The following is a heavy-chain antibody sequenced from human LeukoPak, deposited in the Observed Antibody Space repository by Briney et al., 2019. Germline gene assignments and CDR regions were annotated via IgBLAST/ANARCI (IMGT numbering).Heavy chain of an antibody. CDR1: GFTFSSYW. J-gene: IGHJ6*02. CDR3: ARDLLWFGEWGLERAYGMDV. CDR2: INSDGSST. Sequence: HPGGSLRLSCAASGFTFSSYWMHWVHQAPGKGLVWLSRINSDGSSTSYADSVKGRFTISRDNAKNTLYLQMNSLRAEDTAVYYCARDLLWFGEWGLERAYGMDVWGQGTTVTVSS. D-gene: IGHD3-10*01. V-gene: IGHV3-74*01.